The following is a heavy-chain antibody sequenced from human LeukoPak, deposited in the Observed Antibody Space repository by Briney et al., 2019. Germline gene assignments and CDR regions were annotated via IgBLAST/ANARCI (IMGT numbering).Heavy chain of an antibody. CDR3: ATSFGPVIAAAGTGAD. D-gene: IGHD6-13*01. V-gene: IGHV3-23*01. Sequence: GGSLRLSCAASGFTFSGFAMSWIRQAPGKGLEWVSSISRSGESTFYADSVRGRFTISRDNSKNTVSLQMNSLRAEDTAVYYCATSFGPVIAAAGTGADWGQGTLVTVSS. J-gene: IGHJ4*02. CDR2: ISRSGEST. CDR1: GFTFSGFA.